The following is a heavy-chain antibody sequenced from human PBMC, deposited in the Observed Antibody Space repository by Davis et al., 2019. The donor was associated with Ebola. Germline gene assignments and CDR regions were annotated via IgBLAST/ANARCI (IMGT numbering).Heavy chain of an antibody. Sequence: GESLKISCAASGFTFNTYTMSWVRQAPGKGLEWVSSISSSSSYIYYADSVKGRFTISRDNTKNSLFLQMNSLRAEDTAVYYCARDYSFGYSGSPFDYWGQGTLVTVSS. CDR2: ISSSSSYI. CDR3: ARDYSFGYSGSPFDY. V-gene: IGHV3-21*01. CDR1: GFTFNTYT. J-gene: IGHJ4*02. D-gene: IGHD5-12*01.